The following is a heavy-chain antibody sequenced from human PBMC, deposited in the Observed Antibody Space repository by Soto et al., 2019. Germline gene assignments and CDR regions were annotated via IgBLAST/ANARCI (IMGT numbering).Heavy chain of an antibody. CDR2: ISGSGGST. Sequence: EVQLLESGGGLVQPGGSLRLSCAASGFTFSSYAMSWVRQAPGKGLEWVSAISGSGGSTYYADSVKGRFTISRDNSKNTLYLQMYSLRAEDTAVYYCAKLSEWELLFGRYYFDYWGQGTLVTVSS. V-gene: IGHV3-23*01. CDR3: AKLSEWELLFGRYYFDY. J-gene: IGHJ4*02. CDR1: GFTFSSYA. D-gene: IGHD1-26*01.